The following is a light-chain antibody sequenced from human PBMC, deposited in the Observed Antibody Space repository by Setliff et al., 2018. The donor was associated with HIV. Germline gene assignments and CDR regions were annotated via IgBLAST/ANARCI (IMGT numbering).Light chain of an antibody. CDR2: EVN. CDR3: SSYAGSNIYV. V-gene: IGLV2-8*01. CDR1: SGDVGGYNY. Sequence: QSVLTQPPSASGSPGQSVTISCTGPSGDVGGYNYVSWYQQHPGKAPKLMIYEVNQRPSGVPDRFSGSKSGDTASLTVSGLQAEDEADYFCSSYAGSNIYVFGTGTKVTVL. J-gene: IGLJ1*01.